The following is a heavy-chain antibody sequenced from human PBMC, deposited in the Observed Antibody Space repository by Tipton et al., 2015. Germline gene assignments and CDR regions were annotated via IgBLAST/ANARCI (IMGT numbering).Heavy chain of an antibody. D-gene: IGHD3-3*01. J-gene: IGHJ4*02. CDR3: ARTKDYDFWSGSPFDY. V-gene: IGHV3-21*01. CDR2: ISSDSTYI. CDR1: GFTFSIYS. Sequence: SLRLSCAASGFTFSIYSMNWVRQAPGKGLEWVSSISSDSTYIYYADSVKGRFTISRENAKNSLYLQMNSLRAEDTAVYYCARTKDYDFWSGSPFDYWGQGTLVTVAS.